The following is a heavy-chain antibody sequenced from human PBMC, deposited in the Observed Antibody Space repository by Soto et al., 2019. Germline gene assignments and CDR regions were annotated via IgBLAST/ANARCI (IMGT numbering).Heavy chain of an antibody. V-gene: IGHV3-30-3*01. D-gene: IGHD4-4*01. CDR2: ISYDGSNK. CDR1: GFTFSSYA. CDR3: ARPRWRDDYNWGYFDL. J-gene: IGHJ2*01. Sequence: QVQLVESGGGVVQPGRSLRLSCAASGFTFSSYAMHWVRQAPGKGLEWVAVISYDGSNKYYADSVKGRFTISRDNSKKTMYLQMNSRRAEETAVYYCARPRWRDDYNWGYFDLWGRGTLVTVSS.